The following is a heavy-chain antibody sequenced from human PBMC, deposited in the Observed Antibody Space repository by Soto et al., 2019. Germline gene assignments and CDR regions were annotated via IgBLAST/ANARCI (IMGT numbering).Heavy chain of an antibody. V-gene: IGHV3-21*01. CDR3: VREEALEGSNSAFHS. CDR2: INGRSNYK. D-gene: IGHD7-27*01. CDR1: GFSFSTYN. J-gene: IGHJ4*02. Sequence: EVHVVESGGGLVKPGGSLRLSCATSGFSFSTYNMNWVRQAPGKGLEWVSSINGRSNYKYYTDSVKGRFAISRDNPKNSLSLRMYSPRFEATAVYSCVREEALEGSNSAFHSWGQGTLGTVS.